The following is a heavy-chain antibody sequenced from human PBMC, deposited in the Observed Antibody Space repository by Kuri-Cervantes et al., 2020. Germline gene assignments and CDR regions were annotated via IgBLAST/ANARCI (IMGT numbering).Heavy chain of an antibody. J-gene: IGHJ6*02. CDR2: IIPIFGTA. V-gene: IGHV1-69*13. CDR1: GGTFSSYA. CDR3: ARGVTMVRGVRGYYGMDV. Sequence: SVKVSCKASGGTFSSYAISWVRQAPGQGLEWMGGIIPIFGTANYAQKFQGRVTITADGSTSTAYMELSSLRSEDTAVYYCARGVTMVRGVRGYYGMDVWGQGTTVTVSS. D-gene: IGHD3-10*01.